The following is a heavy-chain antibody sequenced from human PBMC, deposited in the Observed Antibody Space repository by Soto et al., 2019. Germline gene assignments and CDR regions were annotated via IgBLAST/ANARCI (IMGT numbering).Heavy chain of an antibody. Sequence: GCLSLSCAASGFTFISYAMIWVRQAPGKGLEWVSAISGSGGSTYYADSVKGRFTISRDNSKNTLHLQMNSLRAEDTAVYYCAKDLGSSAWYPFDCWGQGTLVTVS. CDR3: AKDLGSSAWYPFDC. J-gene: IGHJ4*02. CDR2: ISGSGGST. CDR1: GFTFISYA. V-gene: IGHV3-23*01. D-gene: IGHD6-19*01.